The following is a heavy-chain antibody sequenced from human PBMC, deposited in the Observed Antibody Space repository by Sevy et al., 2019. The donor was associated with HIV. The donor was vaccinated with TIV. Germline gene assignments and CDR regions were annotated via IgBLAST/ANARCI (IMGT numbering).Heavy chain of an antibody. CDR1: GFTFSNHG. J-gene: IGHJ4*02. V-gene: IGHV3-33*01. CDR3: VRESSHDFWSGYWGYLDY. Sequence: GGSLRLSCTASGFTFSNHGMHWVRQAPGKGPEWVAIIWYDGSNLYYADSAKGRFTISRDNSRNNLYLQMYDLRPEDTAVYYCVRESSHDFWSGYWGYLDYWGQGTLVTVSS. D-gene: IGHD3-3*01. CDR2: IWYDGSNL.